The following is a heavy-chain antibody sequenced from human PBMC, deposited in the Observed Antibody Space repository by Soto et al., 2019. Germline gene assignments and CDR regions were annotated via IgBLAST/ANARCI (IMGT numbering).Heavy chain of an antibody. V-gene: IGHV3-30*04. CDR1: GFTFSSYV. D-gene: IGHD6-19*01. CDR3: AKDLVAARTY. J-gene: IGHJ4*02. Sequence: AGGSLRLSCAASGFTFSSYVVHWVRQAPGKGLEWVSAITPDEGNTYHADSVRGRFTISRDNSENTLYLQMRSLRAEDTAVYYCAKDLVAARTYWGQGALVTVSS. CDR2: ITPDEGNT.